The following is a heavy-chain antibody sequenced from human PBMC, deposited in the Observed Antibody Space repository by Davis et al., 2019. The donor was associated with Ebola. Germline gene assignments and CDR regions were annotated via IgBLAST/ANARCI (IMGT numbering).Heavy chain of an antibody. CDR1: GYTFTNYG. Sequence: ASVKVSCKASGYTFTNYGITWVRQAPGQGLEGMGWINPHNGNTNYAQTVQGRVIMTSDTATTTAYMEVGSLRSDDTAVYYCARAQFPTTSDHWGQGTLVTVSS. CDR2: INPHNGNT. CDR3: ARAQFPTTSDH. V-gene: IGHV1-18*04. D-gene: IGHD1-1*01. J-gene: IGHJ4*02.